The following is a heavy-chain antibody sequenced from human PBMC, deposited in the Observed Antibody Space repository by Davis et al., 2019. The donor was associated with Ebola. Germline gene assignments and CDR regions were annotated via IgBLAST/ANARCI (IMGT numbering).Heavy chain of an antibody. Sequence: GGSLRLSCTTSGFTFGDYLMSWVRQAPGKGLEWVGFIRNKAFGGTTEYAASVKGRFSISRDDSKSIAHLQMNSLKIEDTAVYYCVVVVSGTYFYYGLDVWGQGTTVTVSS. J-gene: IGHJ6*02. CDR2: IRNKAFGGTT. D-gene: IGHD2-15*01. CDR3: VVVVSGTYFYYGLDV. V-gene: IGHV3-49*04. CDR1: GFTFGDYL.